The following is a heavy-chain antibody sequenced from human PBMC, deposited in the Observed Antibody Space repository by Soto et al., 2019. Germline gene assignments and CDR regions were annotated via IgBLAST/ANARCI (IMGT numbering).Heavy chain of an antibody. CDR2: IYYSGST. V-gene: IGHV4-31*03. CDR3: ARDHLIAYYYGMDV. D-gene: IGHD2-8*01. J-gene: IGHJ6*02. CDR1: GGSISSGGYY. Sequence: QVQLQESGPGLVKPSQTLSLTCTVSGGSISSGGYYWSWIRQHPGKGLEWIGYIYYSGSTYYNPTLTSRVTISVDTSQNQFSLKLSSVTAADTAVYYCARDHLIAYYYGMDVWGQGTTVTVSS.